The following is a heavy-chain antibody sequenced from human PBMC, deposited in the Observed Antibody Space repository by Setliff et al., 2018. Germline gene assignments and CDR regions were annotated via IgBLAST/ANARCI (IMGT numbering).Heavy chain of an antibody. CDR2: ISGHNGDT. J-gene: IGHJ4*02. CDR3: ARADYSSSLHYFDC. CDR1: GYPFTNYG. D-gene: IGHD6-13*01. Sequence: GASVKVSCKTSGYPFTNYGLSWVRQAPGQGLGWMGWISGHNGDTKLAQNFQGRVTVTTDTFTNTGYMELRSLRSDDTAFYYCARADYSSSLHYFDCWGQGTLVTVSS. V-gene: IGHV1-18*01.